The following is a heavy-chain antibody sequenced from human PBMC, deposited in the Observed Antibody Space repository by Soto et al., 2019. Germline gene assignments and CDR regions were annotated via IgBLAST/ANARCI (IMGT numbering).Heavy chain of an antibody. CDR3: AREGNWGGEGAFDI. CDR1: GFTVSSNY. V-gene: IGHV3-66*01. CDR2: IYSGGST. Sequence: EVQLVESGGGLVQPGGSLRLSCAASGFTVSSNYMSWVRQAPGKGLEWVSVIYSGGSTYYADSVKVRFTISRDNSKNTLYLQMNSLRAEDTAVYYCAREGNWGGEGAFDIWGQGTMVTVAS. J-gene: IGHJ3*02. D-gene: IGHD7-27*01.